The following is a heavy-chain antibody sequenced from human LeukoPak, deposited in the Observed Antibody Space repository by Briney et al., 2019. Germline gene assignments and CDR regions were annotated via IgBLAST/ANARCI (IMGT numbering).Heavy chain of an antibody. CDR3: ARVSLGTD. J-gene: IGHJ4*02. D-gene: IGHD3-16*02. CDR1: GCTFSSYA. Sequence: ASVKVSCKASGCTFSSYAISWVRQAPGQGLEWMGGIIPIFGTANYAQKFQGRVTMTRNTSISTAYMELSSLRSEDTAVYYCARVSLGTDWGQGTLVTVSS. CDR2: IIPIFGTA. V-gene: IGHV1-69*05.